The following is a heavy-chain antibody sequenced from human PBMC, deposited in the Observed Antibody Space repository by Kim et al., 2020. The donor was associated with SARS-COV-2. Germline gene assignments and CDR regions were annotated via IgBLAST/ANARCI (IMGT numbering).Heavy chain of an antibody. Sequence: NYDPSRKSRVTISVDKSKNQFSLKLSSVTAADTAVYYCAFHMREGYFDYGGQGTLVTVSS. CDR3: AFHMREGYFDY. V-gene: IGHV4-4*02. J-gene: IGHJ4*02. D-gene: IGHD1-26*01.